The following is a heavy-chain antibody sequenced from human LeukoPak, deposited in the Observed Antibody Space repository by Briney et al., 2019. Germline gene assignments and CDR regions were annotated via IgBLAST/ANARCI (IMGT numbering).Heavy chain of an antibody. CDR3: ARVLGRQIAVAGDDY. D-gene: IGHD6-19*01. J-gene: IGHJ4*02. Sequence: ASVRVSCKASGYTFTNYGVHWVGQARGQGVEGMGWISTYNGKTHYVQNLQDRVAMTTDASTSTAFMELRSLRSDDTAVYYCARVLGRQIAVAGDDYWGQGTLVTVSS. CDR2: ISTYNGKT. CDR1: GYTFTNYG. V-gene: IGHV1-18*01.